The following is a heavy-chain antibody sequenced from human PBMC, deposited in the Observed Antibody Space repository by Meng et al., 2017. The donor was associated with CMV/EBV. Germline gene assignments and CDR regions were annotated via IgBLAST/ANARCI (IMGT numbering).Heavy chain of an antibody. CDR1: GGSISSYY. V-gene: IGHV4-59*08. J-gene: IGHJ6*02. D-gene: IGHD3-10*01. CDR3: ARVGVYGSGSFYYYYYGMDV. CDR2: IYYSGST. Sequence: SETLSLTCTVSGGSISSYYWSWIRQPPGKGLEWIGYIYYSGSTYYNPSLKSRVTISVDTSKNQFSLKLSSVTAADTAVHYCARVGVYGSGSFYYYYYGMDVWGQGTTVTVSS.